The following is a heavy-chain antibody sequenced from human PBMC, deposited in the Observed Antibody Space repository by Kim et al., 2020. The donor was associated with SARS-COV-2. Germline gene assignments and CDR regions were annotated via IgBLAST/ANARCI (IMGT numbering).Heavy chain of an antibody. V-gene: IGHV1-46*01. D-gene: IGHD3-22*01. Sequence: QKFQGRVTMTRDTSTSTVYMELSSLRSEDTAVYYCARSITMIVVELAFDIWGQGTMVTVSS. J-gene: IGHJ3*02. CDR3: ARSITMIVVELAFDI.